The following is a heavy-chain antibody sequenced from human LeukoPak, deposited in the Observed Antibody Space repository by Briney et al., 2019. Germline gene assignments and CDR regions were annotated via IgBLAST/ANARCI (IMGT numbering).Heavy chain of an antibody. CDR2: INHSGST. CDR1: GGSFSGYY. J-gene: IGHJ4*02. V-gene: IGHV4-34*01. Sequence: SETLSLTCAVYGGSFSGYYRSWIRQPPGKGLEWIGEINHSGSTNYNPSLKSRVTISVDTSKNQFSLKLSSVTAADTAVYYCATCPSPTNFWSGCSFDYWGQGTLVTVSS. D-gene: IGHD3-3*01. CDR3: ATCPSPTNFWSGCSFDY.